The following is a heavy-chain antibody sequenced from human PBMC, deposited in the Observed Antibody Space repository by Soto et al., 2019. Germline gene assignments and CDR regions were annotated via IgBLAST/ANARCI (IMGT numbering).Heavy chain of an antibody. Sequence: TLSLTCAVSGDSVSSGNYYWNWIRQRPGEGLEWIGYIFSSGSTYYNPSLESRLTISMDTSKNQFSLKLSSVTAADTAVCXXXXXXXXXXXXXXFDYWGQGTLVTVSS. CDR2: IFSSGST. V-gene: IGHV4-30-4*03. CDR3: XXXXXXXXXXXXFDY. CDR1: GDSVSSGNYY. J-gene: IGHJ4*02.